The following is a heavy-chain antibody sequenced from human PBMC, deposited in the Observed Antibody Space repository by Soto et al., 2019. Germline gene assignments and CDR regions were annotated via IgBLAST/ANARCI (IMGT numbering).Heavy chain of an antibody. J-gene: IGHJ4*02. CDR1: GGTFSSYA. CDR3: ARVVYYYDSSGYYFGGDY. CDR2: IIPIFGTA. D-gene: IGHD3-22*01. V-gene: IGHV1-69*01. Sequence: QVQLVQSGAEVKKPGSSVKVSCKASGGTFSSYAISWVRQAPGQGLEWMGGIIPIFGTANYAQKFQGRVTITADESTSTAYMELSSLRSEDMAVYYCARVVYYYDSSGYYFGGDYWGQGTLVTVSS.